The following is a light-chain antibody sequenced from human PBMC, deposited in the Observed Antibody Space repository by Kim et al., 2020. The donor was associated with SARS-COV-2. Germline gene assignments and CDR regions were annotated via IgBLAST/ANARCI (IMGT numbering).Light chain of an antibody. CDR1: SLGSKS. J-gene: IGLJ2*01. V-gene: IGLV3-21*04. Sequence: PGKAARITWGGDSLGSKSVPWYQEKPGQAPVLVISYDSDRPSGIPERFSGSNSGNTATLTISRVEAGDEADYYCQVWDSSSDHRVVFGGGTQLTVL. CDR2: YDS. CDR3: QVWDSSSDHRVV.